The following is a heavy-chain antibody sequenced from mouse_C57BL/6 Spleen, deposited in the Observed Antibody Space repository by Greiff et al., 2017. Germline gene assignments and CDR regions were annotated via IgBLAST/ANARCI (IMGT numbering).Heavy chain of an antibody. Sequence: VQLKESGGGLVKPGGSLKLSCAASGFTFSDYGMHWVRQAPEKGLEWVAYISSGSSTIYYADTVKGRFTISRDNAKNTLFLQMTSLRSEDTAMYYCAKGLLLETYAMDYWGQGTSVTVSS. V-gene: IGHV5-17*01. CDR2: ISSGSSTI. D-gene: IGHD1-1*01. CDR1: GFTFSDYG. CDR3: AKGLLLETYAMDY. J-gene: IGHJ4*01.